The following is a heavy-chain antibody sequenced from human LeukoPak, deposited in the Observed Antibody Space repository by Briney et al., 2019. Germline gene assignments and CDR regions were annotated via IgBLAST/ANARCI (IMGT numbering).Heavy chain of an antibody. V-gene: IGHV3-53*01. D-gene: IGHD6-6*01. CDR2: IYSGGTI. CDR3: ARASSSYYDYYGMDV. CDR1: GFTVSSNH. Sequence: GGSLRLSCAASGFTVSSNHVSWVRQAPGKGLEWVSFIYSGGTIYYADSVKGRFTISRDNSKNTLYLQMNSRRAEDTAVYYCARASSSYYDYYGMDVWGQGTTVTVSS. J-gene: IGHJ6*02.